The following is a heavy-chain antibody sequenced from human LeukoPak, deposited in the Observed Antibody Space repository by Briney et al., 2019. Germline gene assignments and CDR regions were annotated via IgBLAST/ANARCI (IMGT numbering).Heavy chain of an antibody. CDR2: IYHSGST. CDR1: GGSFSGYS. V-gene: IGHV4-34*01. J-gene: IGHJ4*02. Sequence: SETLSLICAVYGGSFSGYSWSWIRQPPGKGLEWIGYIYHSGSTYYNPSLKSRVTISVDRSKNQFSLKLSSVTAADTAVYYCARVGPGVPQTYWGQGTLVTVSS. D-gene: IGHD2-2*01. CDR3: ARVGPGVPQTY.